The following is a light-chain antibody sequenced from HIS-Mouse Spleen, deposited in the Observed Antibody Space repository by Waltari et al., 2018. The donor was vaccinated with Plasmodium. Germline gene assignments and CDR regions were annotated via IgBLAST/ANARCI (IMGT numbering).Light chain of an antibody. CDR1: QSVSSY. V-gene: IGKV3-11*01. CDR3: QQRSNWPPLT. Sequence: EIVLTQPPATLSFSQGARATISCRASQSVSSYLAWYQQKPGQAPRLLIYDASNRATGIPARFSGSGSGTDFTLTISSLEPEDFAVYYCQQRSNWPPLTFGGGTKVEIK. J-gene: IGKJ4*01. CDR2: DAS.